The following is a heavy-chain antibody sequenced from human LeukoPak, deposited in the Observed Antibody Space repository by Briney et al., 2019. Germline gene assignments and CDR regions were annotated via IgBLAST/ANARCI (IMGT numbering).Heavy chain of an antibody. V-gene: IGHV1-69*04. CDR3: ASFNNSSGYSLTSLDY. CDR1: GGTFTSYA. D-gene: IGHD3-22*01. CDR2: TIPILGIA. J-gene: IGHJ4*02. Sequence: GASVKVSCKASGGTFTSYAISWVRQAPGQGLEWMGRTIPILGIANYAQEFQGRVTITADKSTSTAYMELSSLRSEDTAVYYCASFNNSSGYSLTSLDYWGQGTLVTVSS.